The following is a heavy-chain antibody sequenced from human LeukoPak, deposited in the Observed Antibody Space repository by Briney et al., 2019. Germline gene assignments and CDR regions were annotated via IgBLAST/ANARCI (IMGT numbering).Heavy chain of an antibody. D-gene: IGHD3-10*01. Sequence: GGSLRLSCAASGFTFSSYAMSWVRQAPGKGLGWVSAISGSGGSTYYADSVKGRFTISRDNSKNTLYLQMNSLRAKDTAVYYCAKDPSYYGSGSYGYWGQGTLVTVSS. CDR1: GFTFSSYA. CDR3: AKDPSYYGSGSYGY. V-gene: IGHV3-23*01. CDR2: ISGSGGST. J-gene: IGHJ4*02.